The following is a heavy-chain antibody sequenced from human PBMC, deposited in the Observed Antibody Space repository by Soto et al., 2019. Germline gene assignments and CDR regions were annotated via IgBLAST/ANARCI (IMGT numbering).Heavy chain of an antibody. Sequence: EVQLVESGGGLVKPGGSLRLSCAASGFTFNTYTMNWDRRAPGKGLEWVSSISSGSTNKFYADSVKGRFTISRDNAKKSLYLLMNSLRAEDTAMYYCAGGPLYYFDYWGQGTLVTVSS. D-gene: IGHD3-16*01. CDR3: AGGPLYYFDY. J-gene: IGHJ4*02. CDR2: ISSGSTNK. V-gene: IGHV3-21*01. CDR1: GFTFNTYT.